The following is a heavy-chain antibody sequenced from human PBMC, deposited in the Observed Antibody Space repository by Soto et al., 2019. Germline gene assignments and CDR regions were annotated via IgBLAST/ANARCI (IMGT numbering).Heavy chain of an antibody. CDR1: GGTFGSYA. CDR3: ARSQGSSTSLEIYYYYYYGMDV. D-gene: IGHD2-2*01. J-gene: IGHJ6*02. V-gene: IGHV1-69*01. Sequence: QVQLVQSGAEVKKPGSSVKVSCKASGGTFGSYAISWVRQAPGQGLEWRGGIIPITATANYAQKFQGSVTITADESTSTASMQLSSLRSEDTAVYYCARSQGSSTSLEIYYYYYYGMDVWGQGTRVTVSS. CDR2: IIPITATA.